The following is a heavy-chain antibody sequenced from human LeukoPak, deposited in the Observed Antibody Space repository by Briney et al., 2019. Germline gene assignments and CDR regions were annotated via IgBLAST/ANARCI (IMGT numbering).Heavy chain of an antibody. CDR1: GLTVSSNY. CDR2: ISGNGGVT. V-gene: IGHV3-23*01. Sequence: AGWSLRSSCAAAGLTVSSNYMSWGGQAPGKRLDWVSVISGNGGVTYYADSVKGRFTISRENSKNTLYLQMTSLRAEDTAMYYCAKDLLAMVGYMDVWGKGTTVTVSS. J-gene: IGHJ6*03. D-gene: IGHD5-18*01. CDR3: AKDLLAMVGYMDV.